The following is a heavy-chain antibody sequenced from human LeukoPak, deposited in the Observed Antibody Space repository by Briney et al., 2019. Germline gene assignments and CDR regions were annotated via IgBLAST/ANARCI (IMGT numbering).Heavy chain of an antibody. J-gene: IGHJ5*02. CDR2: IYYSGST. Sequence: PETLSLTCTVSGGSISSYYWSWIRQPPGKGLGWIGYIYYSGSTNYNPSLKSRVTISVDTSKNQFSLKLSSVTAADTAVYYCAREILEASFDPWGQGTLVTVSS. CDR1: GGSISSYY. V-gene: IGHV4-59*01. D-gene: IGHD1-26*01. CDR3: AREILEASFDP.